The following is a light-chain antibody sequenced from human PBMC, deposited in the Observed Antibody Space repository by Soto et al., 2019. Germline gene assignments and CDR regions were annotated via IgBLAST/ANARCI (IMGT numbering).Light chain of an antibody. CDR2: EVN. CDR3: SSYAGSNNYV. CDR1: SSDVGAYNY. V-gene: IGLV2-8*01. Sequence: QSALTQPPSASGSPGQSVTISCPGTSSDVGAYNYVSWYQQHPGKAPKLMIYEVNKRPSGVPDRFSGSKSGNTASLTVSGLQAEDEADYYCSSYAGSNNYVFGTGTKVTVL. J-gene: IGLJ1*01.